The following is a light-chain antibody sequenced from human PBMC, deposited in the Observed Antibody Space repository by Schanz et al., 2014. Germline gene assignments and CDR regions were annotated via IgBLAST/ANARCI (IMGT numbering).Light chain of an antibody. CDR1: SSNIGAGYD. V-gene: IGLV1-40*01. CDR2: RNN. CDR3: CSYADTYTSLV. J-gene: IGLJ2*01. Sequence: QSVLTQPPSVSGAPGQRVTISCTGSSSNIGAGYDVYWYQQLPGTAPKLLIYRNNQRPSGVPDRFSGSKSGTSASLAITGLQAEDEAHYYCCSYADTYTSLVFGGGTKLTVL.